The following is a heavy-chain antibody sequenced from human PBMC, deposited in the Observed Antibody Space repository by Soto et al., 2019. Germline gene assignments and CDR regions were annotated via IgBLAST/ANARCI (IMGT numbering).Heavy chain of an antibody. CDR1: GGTFSSYA. D-gene: IGHD2-2*02. Sequence: VKVSCKASGGTFSSYAISWVRQAPGQGLEWMGGIIPIFGTANYAQKFQGRVTITADESTSTAYMGLSSLRSEDTAVYYCARDIYCSSTSCYKSWNWFDPWGQGTLVTVSS. CDR2: IIPIFGTA. J-gene: IGHJ5*02. CDR3: ARDIYCSSTSCYKSWNWFDP. V-gene: IGHV1-69*01.